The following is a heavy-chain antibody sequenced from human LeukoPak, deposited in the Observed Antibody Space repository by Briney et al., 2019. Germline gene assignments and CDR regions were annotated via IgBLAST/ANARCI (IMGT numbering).Heavy chain of an antibody. CDR3: ASHHSLYSPFDS. CDR1: SGSMNKYY. V-gene: IGHV4-59*01. D-gene: IGHD5-18*01. Sequence: SETLPLTCTVSSGSMNKYYWSWIRQSPGEGLEWIGNVYFSGTADYKSSLKSRVVISVDTSKDQISLKLSSVTAADAAVYYCASHHSLYSPFDSWGPGILVTVSS. J-gene: IGHJ4*02. CDR2: VYFSGTA.